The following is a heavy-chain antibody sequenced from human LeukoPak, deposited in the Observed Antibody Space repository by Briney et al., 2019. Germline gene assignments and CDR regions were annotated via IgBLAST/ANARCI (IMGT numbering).Heavy chain of an antibody. CDR3: ARQSRGYIAARRWIDY. CDR2: INHSGST. D-gene: IGHD6-13*01. Sequence: SETLSLTCAVYGGSFSGYYWSWIRQPPGQVLEWIGEINHSGSTNDNPSLKSRVTISVDTSKNQFSLKLSSVTAADTAVYYCARQSRGYIAARRWIDYWGQGTLVTVSS. V-gene: IGHV4-34*01. J-gene: IGHJ4*02. CDR1: GGSFSGYY.